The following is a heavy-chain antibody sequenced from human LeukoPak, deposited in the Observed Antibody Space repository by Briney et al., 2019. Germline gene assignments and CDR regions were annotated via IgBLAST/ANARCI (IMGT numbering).Heavy chain of an antibody. Sequence: ASVKVSFKASGFTFTSSAVQWVRQARGQRLEWIGWIVVGSGNTNYAQKFQERVTITRDMSTSTAYMELSSLRSEDTAVYYCAAERAYCGGDCYSGAFDIWGQGTMVTVSS. CDR2: IVVGSGNT. CDR3: AAERAYCGGDCYSGAFDI. J-gene: IGHJ3*02. CDR1: GFTFTSSA. D-gene: IGHD2-21*02. V-gene: IGHV1-58*01.